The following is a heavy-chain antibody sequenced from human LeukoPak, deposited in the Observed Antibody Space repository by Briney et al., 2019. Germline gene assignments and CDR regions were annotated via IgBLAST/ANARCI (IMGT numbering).Heavy chain of an antibody. D-gene: IGHD6-13*01. CDR1: GGSISSYY. Sequence: SETLSLTCTVSGGSISSYYWSWIRQPPGKGLEWIGYIYYSGSTNYNPSLKSRVTISVDTSKNQFSLKLSSVTAADTAVYYCARETGYSSSWFKKDWGQGTLVTVSS. CDR2: IYYSGST. CDR3: ARETGYSSSWFKKD. J-gene: IGHJ4*02. V-gene: IGHV4-59*01.